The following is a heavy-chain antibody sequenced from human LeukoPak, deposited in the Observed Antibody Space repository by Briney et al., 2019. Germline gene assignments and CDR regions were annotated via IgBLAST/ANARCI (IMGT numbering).Heavy chain of an antibody. D-gene: IGHD3-10*01. CDR2: INHRGGT. CDR3: ASGVGEFFPDAFNI. J-gene: IGHJ3*02. Sequence: SETLSLTCAVFGGSFSDYSWTWIRQAPGKGLEWIGEINHRGGTKYNPSLKSRLTISVDTSKNQFSLNLTSVTAADTAVYYCASGVGEFFPDAFNIWGQGTMVGVFS. V-gene: IGHV4-34*01. CDR1: GGSFSDYS.